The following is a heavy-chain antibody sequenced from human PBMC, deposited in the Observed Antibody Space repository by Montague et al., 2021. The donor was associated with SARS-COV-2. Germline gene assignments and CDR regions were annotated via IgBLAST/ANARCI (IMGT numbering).Heavy chain of an antibody. CDR2: INHIYTT. Sequence: SETLSLTCAVSGGSFSGYYYSWIRQSPPPGLELIAEINHIYTTNYDFNPSLRSRVTISVDTSKSQFSLKLSSVTAADTGVYYCARWDPQTLTMIGLRGKSASDYWGQGTLVTVSS. CDR3: ARWDPQTLTMIGLRGKSASDY. J-gene: IGHJ4*02. D-gene: IGHD4-23*01. CDR1: GGSFSGYY. V-gene: IGHV4-34*01.